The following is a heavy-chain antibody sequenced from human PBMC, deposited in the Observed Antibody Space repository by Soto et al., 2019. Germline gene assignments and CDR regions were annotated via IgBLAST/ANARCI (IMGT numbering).Heavy chain of an antibody. V-gene: IGHV3-73*01. CDR1: GFTFSGSA. D-gene: IGHD4-17*01. J-gene: IGHJ6*03. CDR2: IRSKANSYAT. CDR3: PSPSLYHYGDYVAGYYYDYMDV. Sequence: EVQLVESGGGLVQPGGSLKLSCAASGFTFSGSAMHWVRQASGKGLEWVGRIRSKANSYATAYAASVKGRFTISRDDSKNTAYLQMDSLNTEDPAVYFCPSPSLYHYGDYVAGYYYDYMDVWGKGTTVTVSS.